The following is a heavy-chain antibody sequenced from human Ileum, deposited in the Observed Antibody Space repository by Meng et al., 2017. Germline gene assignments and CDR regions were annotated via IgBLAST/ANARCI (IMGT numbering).Heavy chain of an antibody. Sequence: GESLKISCAASGFTFSSHAMSWVRQTPGKGLEWVSGISGSGGGTYYADSVEGRFTISRDNSKSTLYLQVNSLSAEDTAVYYCARTTMARAFDIWGQGTMVTVSS. CDR2: ISGSGGGT. CDR1: GFTFSSHA. V-gene: IGHV3-23*01. J-gene: IGHJ3*02. D-gene: IGHD3-10*01. CDR3: ARTTMARAFDI.